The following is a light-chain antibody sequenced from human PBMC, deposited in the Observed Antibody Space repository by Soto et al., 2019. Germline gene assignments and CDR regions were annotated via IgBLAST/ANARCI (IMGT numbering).Light chain of an antibody. J-gene: IGKJ4*01. Sequence: EIVMTQSPATLSVSPGDRVTLSCRASQSVNSRLAWYQQNPGQAPRLLIYGASTRATDIPARFSGSGSGTESTLTISSLQSEDFGVYYCQQSNNWPLSFGGGTKVEIK. CDR1: QSVNSR. CDR2: GAS. V-gene: IGKV3-15*01. CDR3: QQSNNWPLS.